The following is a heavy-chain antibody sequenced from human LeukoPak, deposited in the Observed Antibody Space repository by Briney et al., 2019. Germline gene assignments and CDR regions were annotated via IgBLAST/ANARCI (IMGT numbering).Heavy chain of an antibody. D-gene: IGHD2-15*01. V-gene: IGHV3-21*01. Sequence: GGSLRLSCAASGFTFSISAMSWVRQAPGKGLEWVSSISSSSTYIYYADSVKGRFTISRDNAKNSLYLQMNSLRAEDTAVYYCARAAGGYCGGGSCYPDYWGQGTLVTVSS. CDR1: GFTFSISA. CDR3: ARAAGGYCGGGSCYPDY. CDR2: ISSSSTYI. J-gene: IGHJ4*02.